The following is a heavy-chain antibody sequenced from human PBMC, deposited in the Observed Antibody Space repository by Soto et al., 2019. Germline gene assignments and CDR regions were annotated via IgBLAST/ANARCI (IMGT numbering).Heavy chain of an antibody. CDR3: AKDSGIAVAGAEDEYFQH. CDR1: GLPLDDYA. J-gene: IGHJ1*01. V-gene: IGHV3-9*01. D-gene: IGHD6-19*01. CDR2: ISWNSGSI. Sequence: EVQLVESGGGLVHPGRSLRLSGAAPGLPLDDYAIHWFRQAQGKGLEGVPGISWNSGSIGYADSVKGRFTISRDNAKNSLYLQMNSLRAEDTALYYCAKDSGIAVAGAEDEYFQHWGQGTLVTVSS.